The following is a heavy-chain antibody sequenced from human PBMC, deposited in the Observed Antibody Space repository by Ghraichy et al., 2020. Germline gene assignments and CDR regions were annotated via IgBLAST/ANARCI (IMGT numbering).Heavy chain of an antibody. CDR1: GFTFSSYS. CDR3: AVLLWFGESGGLDY. V-gene: IGHV3-21*01. Sequence: GGSLRLSCAASGFTFSSYSMNWVRQAPGKGLEWVSSISSSSSYIYYADSVKGRFTISRDNAKNSLYLQMNSLRAEDTAVYYCAVLLWFGESGGLDYWGQGTLVPVSS. J-gene: IGHJ4*02. D-gene: IGHD3-10*01. CDR2: ISSSSSYI.